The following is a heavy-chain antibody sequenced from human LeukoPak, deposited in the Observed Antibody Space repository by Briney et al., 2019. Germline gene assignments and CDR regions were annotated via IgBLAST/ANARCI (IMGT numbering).Heavy chain of an antibody. J-gene: IGHJ4*02. V-gene: IGHV1-69*13. D-gene: IGHD6-19*01. CDR3: AREYEAVGSSGWYGRVFNY. CDR2: IIPIFGTA. CDR1: GGTFSSYA. Sequence: SVKVSCKASGGTFSSYAISWVRQAPGQGLEWMGGIIPIFGTANYAQKFQGRVTITADESTSTAYMELSSLRSEDTAVYYCAREYEAVGSSGWYGRVFNYWGQGTLVTVSS.